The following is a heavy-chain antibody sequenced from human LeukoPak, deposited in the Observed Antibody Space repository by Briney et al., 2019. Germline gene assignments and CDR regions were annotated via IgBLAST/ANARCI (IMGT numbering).Heavy chain of an antibody. D-gene: IGHD4-17*01. Sequence: GGSLRLSCAASGYSFRNYAMHWVRQAPAKGLEWVAVIWHDGSKKFYVESVKGRFTISRDNSNNIVYLQMNSLRPEDTAVYYCVKDRFGDLDNWGQGTRVTVSS. J-gene: IGHJ4*02. CDR1: GYSFRNYA. CDR2: IWHDGSKK. V-gene: IGHV3-30*02. CDR3: VKDRFGDLDN.